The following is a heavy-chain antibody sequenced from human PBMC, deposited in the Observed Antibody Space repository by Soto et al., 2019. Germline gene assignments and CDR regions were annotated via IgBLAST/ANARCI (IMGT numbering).Heavy chain of an antibody. V-gene: IGHV4-31*03. CDR1: GGSVSSDDYS. Sequence: QVQLQELGPGLVKPSQTLSVTCTVSGGSVSSDDYSWSWIRQHPGKGLEWIGYIRDSGSTAYNPSLACRVTISVDTSMNQFSLRLRSVTAADTAVYYCARAMANYFDYWGQGTLVTASS. CDR3: ARAMANYFDY. J-gene: IGHJ4*02. CDR2: IRDSGST. D-gene: IGHD2-8*01.